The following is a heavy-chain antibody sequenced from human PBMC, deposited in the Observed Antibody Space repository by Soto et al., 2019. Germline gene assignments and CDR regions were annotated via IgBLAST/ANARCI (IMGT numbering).Heavy chain of an antibody. V-gene: IGHV4-61*01. CDR3: AKFVSSCGGTTCYTRADV. CDR1: GGSVSSDTHY. D-gene: IGHD2-15*01. J-gene: IGHJ6*02. Sequence: SETLSLTCSVSGGSVSSDTHYWSWIRQPPGKPLVRIGFIYSSGSTNYHPSLKSRVTMSVDTSKNQFSLRLRSVIVADAAVYHCAKFVSSCGGTTCYTRADVWGQGTTVTVSS. CDR2: IYSSGST.